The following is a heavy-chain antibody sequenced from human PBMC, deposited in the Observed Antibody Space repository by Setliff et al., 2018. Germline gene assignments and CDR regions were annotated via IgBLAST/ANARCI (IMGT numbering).Heavy chain of an antibody. D-gene: IGHD5-12*01. Sequence: LSLTCTVSGGSISSGTYYWSWIRQPAGKGLEWIGRLHTSGSIDYNPSLKSRDTISLDTSKNQFSPKLTSVTAADTAVYYCARDQWVRSPPLSFSYGMDVWGQGTTVTVSS. J-gene: IGHJ6*02. CDR3: ARDQWVRSPPLSFSYGMDV. CDR2: LHTSGSI. CDR1: GGSISSGTYY. V-gene: IGHV4-61*02.